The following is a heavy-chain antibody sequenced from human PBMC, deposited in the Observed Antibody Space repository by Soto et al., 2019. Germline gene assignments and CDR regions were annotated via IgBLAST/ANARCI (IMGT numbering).Heavy chain of an antibody. J-gene: IGHJ5*02. V-gene: IGHV3-21*01. CDR2: ISSSSSYI. Sequence: EVQLVESGGGLVKPGGSLRLSCAASGFTFSSYSMNWVRQAPGKGLEWVSSISSSSSYIYYAASVKGRFTISRDNAKNSLYLQMNHLRAEDTAVYYCARSSRASPRDWFDPWGQGTLVTVSS. CDR3: ARSSRASPRDWFDP. CDR1: GFTFSSYS.